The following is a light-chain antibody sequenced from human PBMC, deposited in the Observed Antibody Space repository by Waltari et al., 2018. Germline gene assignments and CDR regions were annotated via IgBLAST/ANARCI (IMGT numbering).Light chain of an antibody. CDR1: RSAVATYNL. CDR2: EVN. J-gene: IGLJ2*01. Sequence: QSALTQPASVSGSPGQSITVPCTGSRSAVATYNLVSWYQHHPGKAPKLLIYEVNQRPSGVSTRFSASKSDNTASLTVSGLQAEDEADYYCSSYAGPHSVVFGGGTKVTVL. CDR3: SSYAGPHSVV. V-gene: IGLV2-23*02.